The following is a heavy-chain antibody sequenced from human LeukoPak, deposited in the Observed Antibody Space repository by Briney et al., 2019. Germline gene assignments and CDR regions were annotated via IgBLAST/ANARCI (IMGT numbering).Heavy chain of an antibody. CDR1: GFTFSAYN. J-gene: IGHJ5*02. D-gene: IGHD5-24*01. V-gene: IGHV3-48*01. CDR2: ISGSSSAI. CDR3: VRDRTLGVRDGFILA. Sequence: GGSLRLSCAASGFTFSAYNMIWVRQAPGKGLEWLSYISGSSSAIYYADSVQGRFTISRDNAKNSLSLQRSSLRVEDTAVYYCVRDRTLGVRDGFILAWGRGTLVTVSS.